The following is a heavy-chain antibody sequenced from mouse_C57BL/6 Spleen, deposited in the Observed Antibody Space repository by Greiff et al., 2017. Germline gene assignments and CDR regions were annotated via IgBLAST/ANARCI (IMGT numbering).Heavy chain of an antibody. CDR3: AYGYDYYAMDY. CDR1: GYTFTSYW. J-gene: IGHJ4*01. V-gene: IGHV1-55*01. CDR2: IYPGSGST. Sequence: QVQLKQPGAELVKPGASVKMSCKASGYTFTSYWITWVKQRPGQGLEWIGDIYPGSGSTNYNEKFKSKATLTVDTSSSTAYMQLSSLTSEDSAVYYCAYGYDYYAMDYWGQGTSVTVSS. D-gene: IGHD2-2*01.